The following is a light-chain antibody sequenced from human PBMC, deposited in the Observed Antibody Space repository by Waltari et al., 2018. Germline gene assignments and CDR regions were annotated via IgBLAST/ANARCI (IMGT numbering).Light chain of an antibody. J-gene: IGKJ4*01. V-gene: IGKV1D-12*01. Sequence: DIQMTQSPSSVSASVGDRINITCRASQDIGNWLAWYQQKPGTAPKLLIYAASRLPRGVPARFSGSGFGTDFTLTIVSLQPEDFATYFCQQANTFPPGVTFGGGTKVEI. CDR3: QQANTFPPGVT. CDR1: QDIGNW. CDR2: AAS.